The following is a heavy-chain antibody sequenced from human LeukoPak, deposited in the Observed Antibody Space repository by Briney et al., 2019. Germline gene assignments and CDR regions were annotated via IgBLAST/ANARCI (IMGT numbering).Heavy chain of an antibody. CDR1: GYTFTSYS. V-gene: IGHV1-3*01. J-gene: IGHJ3*02. CDR3: TSFYYGSGSDTFDI. CDR2: INAGNGNT. D-gene: IGHD3-10*01. Sequence: GASVKVSCKASGYTFTSYSMSWVRQAPGQGLEWMGWINAGNGNTKYSQKFQGRITITRDTSASTAYMELSSLRSEDTAVYYCTSFYYGSGSDTFDIWGQGTMVTVPS.